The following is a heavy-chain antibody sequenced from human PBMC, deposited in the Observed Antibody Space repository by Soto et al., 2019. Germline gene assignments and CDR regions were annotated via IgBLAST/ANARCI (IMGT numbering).Heavy chain of an antibody. D-gene: IGHD2-15*01. CDR1: GGSISSYY. CDR2: IYYSGST. V-gene: IGHV4-59*08. J-gene: IGHJ4*02. CDR3: ARLGYCSGGSCYLPAPYPDD. Sequence: SETLSLTCTVSGGSISSYYWSWIRQPPGKGLEWIGYIYYSGSTNYNPPLKSRVTISVDTSKNQFSLKLSSVTAADTAVYYCARLGYCSGGSCYLPAPYPDDWGQGTLVTVSS.